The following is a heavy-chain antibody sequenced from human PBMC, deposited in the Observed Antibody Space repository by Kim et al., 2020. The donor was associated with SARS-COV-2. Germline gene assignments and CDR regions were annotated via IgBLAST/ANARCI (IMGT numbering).Heavy chain of an antibody. CDR2: IYYSGST. CDR1: GGSISSGGYY. D-gene: IGHD3-10*01. Sequence: SETLSLTCTVSGGSISSGGYYWSWIRQHPGKGLEWIGYIYYSGSTYYNPSLKSRVTISVDTSKNQFSLKLSSVTAADTAVYYCAAQYYYGSGSYYNGFDPWGQGTLVTVSS. V-gene: IGHV4-31*03. J-gene: IGHJ5*02. CDR3: AAQYYYGSGSYYNGFDP.